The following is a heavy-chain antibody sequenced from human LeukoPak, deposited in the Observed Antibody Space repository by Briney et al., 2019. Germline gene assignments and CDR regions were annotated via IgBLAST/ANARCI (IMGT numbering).Heavy chain of an antibody. V-gene: IGHV3-11*06. D-gene: IGHD4-17*01. Sequence: GGSLRLSCAASGFTFRDYYMSWIRQAPGKGLEWVSSISSSSHDSHTNYAESVRGRFGISRDDGQNSLYLQMNSLRAEDTALYYCATLRDYAWTHWGQGTLVTVSS. CDR2: ISSSSHDSHT. CDR3: ATLRDYAWTH. CDR1: GFTFRDYY. J-gene: IGHJ4*02.